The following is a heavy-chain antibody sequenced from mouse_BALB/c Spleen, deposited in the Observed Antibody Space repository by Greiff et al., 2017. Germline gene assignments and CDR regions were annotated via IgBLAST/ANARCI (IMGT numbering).Heavy chain of an antibody. CDR3: ASKEPYYAMDY. CDR1: GFTFSSYT. Sequence: EVHLVESGGGLVQPGGSLKLSCAASGFTFSSYTMSWVRQTPEKRLEWVAYISNGGGSTYYPDTVKGRFTISRDNAKNTLYLQMSSLKSEDTAMYYCASKEPYYAMDYWGQGTSVTVSS. V-gene: IGHV5-12-2*01. CDR2: ISNGGGST. J-gene: IGHJ4*01.